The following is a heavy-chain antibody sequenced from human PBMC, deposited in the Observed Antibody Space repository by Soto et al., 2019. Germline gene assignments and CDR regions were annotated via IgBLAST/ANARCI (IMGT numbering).Heavy chain of an antibody. V-gene: IGHV1-18*01. CDR3: ARDIASGAADDAFDI. D-gene: IGHD3-10*01. Sequence: GASVKVSCKASGYTFTSYGISWVRQAPGQGLEWMGLISAYNGNTNYAQKLQGRVTMTRDTSTSTVYMELSSLRSEDTAVYYCARDIASGAADDAFDIWGQGTMVTVSS. CDR2: ISAYNGNT. CDR1: GYTFTSYG. J-gene: IGHJ3*02.